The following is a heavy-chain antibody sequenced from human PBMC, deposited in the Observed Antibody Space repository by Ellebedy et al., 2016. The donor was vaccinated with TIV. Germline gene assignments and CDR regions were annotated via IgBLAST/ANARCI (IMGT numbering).Heavy chain of an antibody. CDR3: TMVRGPD. CDR2: ITGNGGGT. D-gene: IGHD3-10*01. V-gene: IGHV3-23*01. Sequence: GESLKISCAASGFTFSSYTMSWVRQAPGKGLEWVSAITGNGGGTYYADSVKGRFTISRDNSKNTLYLQMNSLRAEDTAVYYVTMVRGPDWGQGTLVTVSS. J-gene: IGHJ4*02. CDR1: GFTFSSYT.